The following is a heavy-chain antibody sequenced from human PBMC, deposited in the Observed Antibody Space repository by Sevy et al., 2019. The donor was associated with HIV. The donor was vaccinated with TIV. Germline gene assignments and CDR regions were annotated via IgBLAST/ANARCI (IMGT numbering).Heavy chain of an antibody. Sequence: GGSLRLSCAASGFSFSSFAMSWVRQAPGKGLEWVSSISASGATTNYAGSVKGRFTISRDNSKKTLFLQMNGLRAEDTALYYCAKGYDYIWGSLDYWGQGTLVTVSS. CDR3: AKGYDYIWGSLDY. J-gene: IGHJ4*02. V-gene: IGHV3-23*01. CDR2: ISASGATT. CDR1: GFSFSSFA. D-gene: IGHD3-16*01.